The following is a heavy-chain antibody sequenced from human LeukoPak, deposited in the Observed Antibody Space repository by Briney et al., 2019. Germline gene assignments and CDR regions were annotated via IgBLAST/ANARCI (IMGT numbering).Heavy chain of an antibody. CDR1: GFTFSSCA. V-gene: IGHV3-23*01. Sequence: PGGSLRLSCAASGFTFSSCAMSWVRQAPGKGLEGVSVISGSGGTTYSADSVKGRFTISRDNSKNTLYLQMNSLRAEDTAAYYCARERGNNGGNTNGYFGYWGQGTLVTVSS. CDR3: ARERGNNGGNTNGYFGY. CDR2: ISGSGGTT. J-gene: IGHJ4*02. D-gene: IGHD4-23*01.